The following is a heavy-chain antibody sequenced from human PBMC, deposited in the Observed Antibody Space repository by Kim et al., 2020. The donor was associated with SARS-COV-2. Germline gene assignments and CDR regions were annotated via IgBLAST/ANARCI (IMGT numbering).Heavy chain of an antibody. J-gene: IGHJ4*02. Sequence: SETLSLTCTVSGGSISSGGYYWSWIRQHPGKGLEWIGYIYYSRSTYYNPSLKSRVTISVDTSKNQFSLKLSSVTAADTAVYYCARGGYGGDYPFDYWGQGTLVTVSS. CDR2: IYYSRST. V-gene: IGHV4-31*03. D-gene: IGHD2-21*02. CDR3: ARGGYGGDYPFDY. CDR1: GGSISSGGYY.